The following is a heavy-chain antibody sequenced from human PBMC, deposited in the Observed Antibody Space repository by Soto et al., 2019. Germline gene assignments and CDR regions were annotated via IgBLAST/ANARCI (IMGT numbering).Heavy chain of an antibody. J-gene: IGHJ4*02. CDR3: ERDAPPFGY. V-gene: IGHV1-18*01. CDR1: GYTFTSYG. Sequence: QVQLVQSGAEVKKPGASVKVSCKASGYTFTSYGISWVRQAPGQGLEWMGWISAYNGNTNYPQKLHCRVTTTTDTSTSTAYMELRSLRTDDRAVYYCERDAPPFGYWGQGTLVTVSS. CDR2: ISAYNGNT. D-gene: IGHD3-10*01.